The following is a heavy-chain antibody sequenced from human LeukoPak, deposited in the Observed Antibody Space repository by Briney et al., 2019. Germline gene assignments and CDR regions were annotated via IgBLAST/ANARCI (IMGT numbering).Heavy chain of an antibody. Sequence: GGSLRLSCAASGFTFSSYAMHWVRQAPGKGLEWVAVISYDGSNKYYADSVKGRFTISRDNSKNTLYLQMNSLRAEDTAVYYCARDPFNTYYDSSGYYGSGFDYWGQGTLVTVSS. CDR1: GFTFSSYA. CDR3: ARDPFNTYYDSSGYYGSGFDY. V-gene: IGHV3-30-3*01. CDR2: ISYDGSNK. J-gene: IGHJ4*02. D-gene: IGHD3-22*01.